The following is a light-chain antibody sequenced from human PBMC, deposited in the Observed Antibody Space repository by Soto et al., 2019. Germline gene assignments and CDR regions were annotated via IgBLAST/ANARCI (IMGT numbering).Light chain of an antibody. CDR1: QSVSSN. V-gene: IGKV3-15*01. Sequence: EIVMTQSPATLSVSPGERPTLSCRASQSVSSNLAWYQQKPGQAPRLLIYGASTRATGIPARFSGSGSGTEFTLTISSLQSEDFAVYSCQHYNNWPPLTFGGGTKVEIK. CDR3: QHYNNWPPLT. J-gene: IGKJ4*01. CDR2: GAS.